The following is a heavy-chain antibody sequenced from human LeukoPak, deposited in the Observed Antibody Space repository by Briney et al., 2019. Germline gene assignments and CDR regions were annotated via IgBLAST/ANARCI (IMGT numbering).Heavy chain of an antibody. J-gene: IGHJ6*03. V-gene: IGHV1-69*06. Sequence: GASVKVSCKASGGTFSSYAISWVRQAPGQGLEWMGGIIPIFGTANYAQKFQGRVTITADKSTSTAYMELSSLRSEDTAVYYCAREHYYDSSGYFVWSGYYYYYMDVWGKGTTVTVSS. CDR1: GGTFSSYA. D-gene: IGHD3-22*01. CDR3: AREHYYDSSGYFVWSGYYYYYMDV. CDR2: IIPIFGTA.